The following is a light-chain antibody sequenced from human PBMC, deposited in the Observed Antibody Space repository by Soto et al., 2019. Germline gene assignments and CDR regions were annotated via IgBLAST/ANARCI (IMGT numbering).Light chain of an antibody. Sequence: DIQMTQSPSSVSASVGDSVTMTCRASQGITNGLAWYQQKPGKAPKPLIYGASSLQSGVPSRFSGGGYGTEFILTITGLQTEDFATYYCQEAEGFPWRFGHGTRVEMK. J-gene: IGKJ1*01. CDR1: QGITNG. CDR2: GAS. CDR3: QEAEGFPWR. V-gene: IGKV1-12*02.